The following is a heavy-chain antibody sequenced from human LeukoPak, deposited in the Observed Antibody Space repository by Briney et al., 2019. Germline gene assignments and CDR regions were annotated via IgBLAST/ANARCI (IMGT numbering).Heavy chain of an antibody. V-gene: IGHV3-48*01. Sequence: GGSLRLSCAASGFTFSSYSMNWVRQAPGKGLEWVSYISSSSSTIYYADSVKGRFTISRDNAKNSLYLQMNSLRAEDTAVYYCARAGQRLVRITWYYYMDVWGKGTTVTVSS. J-gene: IGHJ6*03. D-gene: IGHD6-19*01. CDR2: ISSSSSTI. CDR1: GFTFSSYS. CDR3: ARAGQRLVRITWYYYMDV.